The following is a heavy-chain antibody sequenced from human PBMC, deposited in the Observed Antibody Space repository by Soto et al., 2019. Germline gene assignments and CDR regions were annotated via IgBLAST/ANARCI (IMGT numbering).Heavy chain of an antibody. J-gene: IGHJ1*01. Sequence: SETLSLTCAVYGGSFSGYYWSWIRQPPGKGLEWIGEINHSGSTNYNPSLKSRVTISVDTSKNQFSLKLSSVTAADTAVYYCARGSPRKNKYFQHWGQGTLVTVSS. CDR2: INHSGST. CDR3: ARGSPRKNKYFQH. V-gene: IGHV4-34*01. CDR1: GGSFSGYY.